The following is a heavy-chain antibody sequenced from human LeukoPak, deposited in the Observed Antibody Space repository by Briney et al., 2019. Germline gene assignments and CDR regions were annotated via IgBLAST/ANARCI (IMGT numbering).Heavy chain of an antibody. D-gene: IGHD4-11*01. CDR2: ISLYNGHT. V-gene: IGHV1-18*01. CDR1: GYSFTTYG. J-gene: IGHJ4*02. CDR3: ARSTVDGPFDF. Sequence: GASVKVSCRTSGYSFTTYGMNCLRQAPGQGLEWMGWISLYNGHTNYVHKFQGRITMSTDTSTSTIDMELRSLRSDDTAVYYCARSTVDGPFDFWGQGTLVTVSS.